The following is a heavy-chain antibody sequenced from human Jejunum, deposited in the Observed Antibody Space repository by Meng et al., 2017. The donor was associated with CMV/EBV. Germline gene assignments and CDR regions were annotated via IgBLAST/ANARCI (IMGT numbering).Heavy chain of an antibody. J-gene: IGHJ4*02. Sequence: QQEPGPGVVKPSESLTITCTVSADFITGDYYYWIRQPAGKGLEWIARVYTRGSTSSSPSLKRRVTMSVDTSMKQLTLKMTSVTAADTAVYYCARASNSAGWYGFDYWGQGTLVTVSS. V-gene: IGHV4-4*07. CDR3: ARASNSAGWYGFDY. CDR1: ADFITGDY. CDR2: VYTRGST. D-gene: IGHD6-19*01.